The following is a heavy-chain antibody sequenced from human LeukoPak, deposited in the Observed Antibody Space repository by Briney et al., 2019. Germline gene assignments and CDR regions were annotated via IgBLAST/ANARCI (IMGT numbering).Heavy chain of an antibody. Sequence: GGSLRLSCAASGLTFTTYWMSWVRQAPGKGLEWVANINQDGSERYYVDSVKGRFTISRDNAKKSLYLQMNGLRAEDTAVYYCARSQGGYSSGPPYYYYYGMDVWGQGTTVTVSS. CDR3: ARSQGGYSSGPPYYYYYGMDV. D-gene: IGHD6-19*01. CDR2: INQDGSER. V-gene: IGHV3-7*01. CDR1: GLTFTTYW. J-gene: IGHJ6*02.